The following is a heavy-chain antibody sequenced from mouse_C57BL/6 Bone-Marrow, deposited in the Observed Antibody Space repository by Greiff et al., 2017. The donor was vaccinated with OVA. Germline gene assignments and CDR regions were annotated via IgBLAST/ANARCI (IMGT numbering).Heavy chain of an antibody. CDR1: GYTFTSYW. J-gene: IGHJ1*03. CDR2: IDPSDSYT. CDR3: ARRGDLLWLHYWYSDV. D-gene: IGHD2-2*01. Sequence: QVQLQQPGAELVMPGASVKLSCKASGYTFTSYWMHWVKQRPGQGLEWIGEIDPSDSYTNYNQKFKGKSTLTVDKSSSTAYMQLSSLTSEDSAVYYCARRGDLLWLHYWYSDVWGTGTTVTVSS. V-gene: IGHV1-69*01.